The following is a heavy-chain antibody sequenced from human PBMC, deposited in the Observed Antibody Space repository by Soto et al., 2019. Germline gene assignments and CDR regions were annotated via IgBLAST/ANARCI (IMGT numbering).Heavy chain of an antibody. Sequence: ASVKVSCKASGYTFTSYDISWVRQATGQGLEWMGWMNPNSGNAGYAQKFQGRVIMTTNTSISTAYMELSSLRSEDTAVYFCARGGNYYYYMDVWGKGTTVTVSS. J-gene: IGHJ6*03. CDR3: ARGGNYYYYMDV. CDR1: GYTFTSYD. CDR2: MNPNSGNA. V-gene: IGHV1-8*01.